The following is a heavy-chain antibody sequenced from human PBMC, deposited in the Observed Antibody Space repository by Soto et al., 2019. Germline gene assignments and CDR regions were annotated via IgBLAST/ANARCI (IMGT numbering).Heavy chain of an antibody. V-gene: IGHV1-69*12. CDR2: IIPMFGTG. CDR1: GGTFRNYT. Sequence: QVQLVQSGAEVKKPGSSVKVSCKASGGTFRNYTVSWVRQAPGQGLEWMGGIIPMFGTGNYAQRFQGRVTITADESTNTAYMELGSLRSDDTAVYYCARVGSMATADVWGRGTLVTVSS. CDR3: ARVGSMATADV. J-gene: IGHJ2*01. D-gene: IGHD5-18*01.